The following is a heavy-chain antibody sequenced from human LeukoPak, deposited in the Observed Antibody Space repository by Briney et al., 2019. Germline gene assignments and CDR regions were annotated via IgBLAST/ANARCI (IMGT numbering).Heavy chain of an antibody. CDR3: ARYHTALNY. CDR1: GFSVSIDY. J-gene: IGHJ4*02. Sequence: PGGSLRLSCVASGFSVSIDYMTWVRQAPGKGLEWVSVLYSGGSTYYADSVKGRFTISRDNSKNTLYLQMNNLRVEDTAVYYCARYHTALNYWGQGTLVTASS. CDR2: LYSGGST. D-gene: IGHD5-18*01. V-gene: IGHV3-53*01.